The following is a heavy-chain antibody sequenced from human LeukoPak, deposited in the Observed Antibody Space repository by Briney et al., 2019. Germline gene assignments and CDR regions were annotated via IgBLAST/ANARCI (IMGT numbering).Heavy chain of an antibody. D-gene: IGHD6-13*01. J-gene: IGHJ4*02. CDR1: GFTFSSYA. Sequence: GGSLRLSCAASGFTFSSYAMSWVRQAPGKGLEWVSAISGSGGSTYYADSVKGRFTISRDNSKNTLYLQMNSLRAEDTAVYYCASYSNSRSVGSLDYWGQGTLVTVSS. CDR2: ISGSGGST. V-gene: IGHV3-23*01. CDR3: ASYSNSRSVGSLDY.